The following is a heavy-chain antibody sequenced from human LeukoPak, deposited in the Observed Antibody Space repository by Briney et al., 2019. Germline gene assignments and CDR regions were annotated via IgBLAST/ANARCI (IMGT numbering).Heavy chain of an antibody. Sequence: KPSQTLSLTCTVSGGSISSSSYYWGWIRQPPGKGLEWIGSIYDSGSTYYNPSLKSRVTISVDTSKNQFSLKLSSVTAADSAVYYCARSRQQRFDPWGQGTLVTVSS. V-gene: IGHV4-39*01. CDR3: ARSRQQRFDP. J-gene: IGHJ5*02. CDR2: IYDSGST. CDR1: GGSISSSSYY. D-gene: IGHD6-13*01.